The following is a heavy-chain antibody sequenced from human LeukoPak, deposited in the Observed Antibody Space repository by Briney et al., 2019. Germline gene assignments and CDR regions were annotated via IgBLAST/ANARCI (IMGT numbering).Heavy chain of an antibody. D-gene: IGHD3-9*01. CDR3: ARSSRYDIWTGYPY. V-gene: IGHV1-2*02. Sequence: ASVKVSCKASGYTFTAYYMHWVRQAPGQGLEWMGWINANSGGTNYAQKFQGRVTMTRDTSISTAYMELSRLRSDDTAVYYCARSSRYDIWTGYPYWGQGTLVTVSP. CDR1: GYTFTAYY. J-gene: IGHJ4*02. CDR2: INANSGGT.